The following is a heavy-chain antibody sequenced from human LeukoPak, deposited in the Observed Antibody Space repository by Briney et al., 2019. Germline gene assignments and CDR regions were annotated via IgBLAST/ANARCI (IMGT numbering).Heavy chain of an antibody. CDR1: GYAITSGGFS. J-gene: IGHJ5*01. Sequence: SQTLSLTCTVSGYAITSGGFSWNWIRQPPGKGLEWIGCIYDRGPAYYNPSLKSRFTISVDRPKNQLFLNVTSLTAADTAVYYCARSRQASGLFNSWGQGTLVVASS. CDR3: ARSRQASGLFNS. CDR2: IYDRGPA. V-gene: IGHV4-30-2*01. D-gene: IGHD3-10*01.